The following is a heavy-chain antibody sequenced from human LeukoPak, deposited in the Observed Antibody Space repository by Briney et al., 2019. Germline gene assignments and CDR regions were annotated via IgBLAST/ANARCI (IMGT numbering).Heavy chain of an antibody. CDR3: AKATSSGWGYAFDV. CDR2: IRWDGGEI. D-gene: IGHD6-19*01. Sequence: GGSLRLSCAGSGFTFHDYTMHWVRQPPGKGLEWVSLIRWDGGEIHYADSLKGRFTISRDNSKNSLFPQMNSLGIEDTALYYCAKATSSGWGYAFDVWGRGTMVTVSA. J-gene: IGHJ3*01. V-gene: IGHV3-43*01. CDR1: GFTFHDYT.